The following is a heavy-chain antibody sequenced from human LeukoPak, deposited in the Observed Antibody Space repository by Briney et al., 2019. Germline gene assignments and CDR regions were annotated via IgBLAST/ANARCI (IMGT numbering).Heavy chain of an antibody. Sequence: SVKVSCKASGGTFSSYAISWVRQAPGQGLEWMGGIIPIFGTANYAQKFQCRVTITADESTSTAYRELSSLRSEDTAVYYCAREGGGKFDYWGQGTLVTVSS. CDR3: AREGGGKFDY. J-gene: IGHJ4*02. V-gene: IGHV1-69*01. CDR1: GGTFSSYA. D-gene: IGHD3-16*01. CDR2: IIPIFGTA.